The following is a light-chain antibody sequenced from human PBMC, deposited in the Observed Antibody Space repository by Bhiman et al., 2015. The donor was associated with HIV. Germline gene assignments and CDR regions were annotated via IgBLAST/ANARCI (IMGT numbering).Light chain of an antibody. CDR2: SNN. J-gene: IGLJ1*01. V-gene: IGLV1-44*01. CDR1: SSNIGSNT. CDR3: QSYDSSLYV. Sequence: SILTQPRSASGTPGQRVTISCSGSSSNIGSNTGNWYQQVPGTAPKLLIYSNNERPSGVPDRFSGSKSGTSASLAITGLQAEDEADYYCQSYDSSLYVFGTGTKVTVL.